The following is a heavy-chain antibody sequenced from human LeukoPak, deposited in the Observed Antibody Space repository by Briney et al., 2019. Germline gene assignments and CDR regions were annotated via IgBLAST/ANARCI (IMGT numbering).Heavy chain of an antibody. CDR2: VSSSGYI. J-gene: IGHJ5*02. CDR3: ARGIEDSRAQPVSQWFDP. D-gene: IGHD3/OR15-3a*01. CDR1: KFTFSTYS. V-gene: IGHV3-21*01. Sequence: GGSLRLSCVASKFTFSTYSMSWVRQAPGKGLEWVSSVSSSGYISYADSVKGRFTISRDNAKNSLYLQMNSLRVEDTAVYYCARGIEDSRAQPVSQWFDPWGQGTLVTVSS.